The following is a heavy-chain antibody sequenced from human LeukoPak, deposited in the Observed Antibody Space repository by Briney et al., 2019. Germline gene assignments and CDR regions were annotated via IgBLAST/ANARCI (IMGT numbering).Heavy chain of an antibody. CDR2: INHSGNA. CDR1: GGSFNGYY. Sequence: SETLSLTCAVSGGSFNGYYWTWIRQPPGKGLEWIGEINHSGNANYNPSLKSRVTISLDMSENHFSLKLTSVTAADTAVYYCARGQGTVTTHWGQGTLVTVSS. V-gene: IGHV4-34*01. D-gene: IGHD4-17*01. CDR3: ARGQGTVTTH. J-gene: IGHJ4*02.